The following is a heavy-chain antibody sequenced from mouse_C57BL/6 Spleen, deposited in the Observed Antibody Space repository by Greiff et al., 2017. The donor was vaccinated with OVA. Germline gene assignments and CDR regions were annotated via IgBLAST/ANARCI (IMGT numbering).Heavy chain of an antibody. Sequence: VHVKQSGAELVKPGASVKLSCTASGFNIKDYYMHWVKQRTEQGLEWIGRIDPEDGETKYASKFQGKATITADTSSNTAYLQLSSLTSEDTAVYYCARRVTGYFDYWGQGTALTVSS. J-gene: IGHJ2*01. CDR1: GFNIKDYY. CDR2: IDPEDGET. V-gene: IGHV14-2*01. D-gene: IGHD2-13*01. CDR3: ARRVTGYFDY.